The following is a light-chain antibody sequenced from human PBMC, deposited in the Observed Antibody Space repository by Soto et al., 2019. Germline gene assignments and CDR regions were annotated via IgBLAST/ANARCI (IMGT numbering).Light chain of an antibody. V-gene: IGKV1-39*01. Sequence: DIQMTQSPSSPSASVGDRVTITCRASQSIMKYLHWYQQKPGKVPKLLIYAASSLESGVPSRFSGSGSETDFSLTISSLQPEDFATYYCQQSYNSPWTFGPGTKVDIK. CDR3: QQSYNSPWT. CDR1: QSIMKY. CDR2: AAS. J-gene: IGKJ1*01.